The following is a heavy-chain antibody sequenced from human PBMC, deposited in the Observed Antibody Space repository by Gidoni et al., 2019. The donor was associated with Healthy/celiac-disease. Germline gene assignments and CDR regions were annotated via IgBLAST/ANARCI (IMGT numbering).Heavy chain of an antibody. CDR2: IYYGGSS. Sequence: QLQLQESCTGLVKPSEPLSPTCTVSGGSISSSSYYWVWIRQPPGKGLAWIGSIYYGGSSYYNPPLKSRVTISVDTSKNQFSLKLSSGTAADTAVYYCARYSGYYGNDYWGQGTLVTVSS. CDR3: ARYSGYYGNDY. CDR1: GGSISSSSYY. J-gene: IGHJ4*02. D-gene: IGHD5-12*01. V-gene: IGHV4-39*01.